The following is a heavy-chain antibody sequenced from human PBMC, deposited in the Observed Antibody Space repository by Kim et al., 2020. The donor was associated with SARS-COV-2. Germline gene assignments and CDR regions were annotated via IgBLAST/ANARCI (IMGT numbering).Heavy chain of an antibody. V-gene: IGHV1-8*01. J-gene: IGHJ3*02. CDR2: INPNTGNP. CDR1: GYTFTSHD. D-gene: IGHD4-17*01. CDR3: ARGGSESGDGLMDI. Sequence: ASVKVSCKASGYTFTSHDFNWVRQAPGQGLEWMGWINPNTGNPGYAQKFPGRFTLTRNTSVSTTYMQLSSLRTEDTAVYYCARGGSESGDGLMDICG.